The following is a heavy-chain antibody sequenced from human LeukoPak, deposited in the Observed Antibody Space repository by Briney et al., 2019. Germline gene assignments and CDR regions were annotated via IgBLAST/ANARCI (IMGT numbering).Heavy chain of an antibody. CDR2: IYYRGST. CDR1: GGSLSRYY. CDR3: ARGADSSGYYSLFYFAY. D-gene: IGHD3-22*01. V-gene: IGHV4-59*01. Sequence: SETLSLTRTVSGGSLSRYYWNWIRQPPGKGLEGIGDIYYRGSTNDIPSLNSRVTISVDTSKNQFSLTLSSGTGADTAVYSCARGADSSGYYSLFYFAYWGQGTLVTVSS. J-gene: IGHJ4*02.